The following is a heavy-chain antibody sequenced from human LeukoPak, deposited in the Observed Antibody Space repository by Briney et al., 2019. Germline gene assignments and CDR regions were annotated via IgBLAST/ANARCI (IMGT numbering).Heavy chain of an antibody. CDR3: ARDSVSRRTVGLTNYYFDC. V-gene: IGHV3-30-3*01. CDR2: ISYDGSNK. Sequence: PGGSLRLSCAASEFTFSNYAMHWVRQAPGKGLEWVATISYDGSNKYYADSVKGRFTISRDNSKNTLYLQMNSLRAEDTAMYYCARDSVSRRTVGLTNYYFDCWGQGALVTVSS. CDR1: EFTFSNYA. D-gene: IGHD1-26*01. J-gene: IGHJ4*02.